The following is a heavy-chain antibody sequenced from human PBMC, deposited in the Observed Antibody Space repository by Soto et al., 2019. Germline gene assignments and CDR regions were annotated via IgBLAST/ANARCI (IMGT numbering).Heavy chain of an antibody. Sequence: ASVKVSCKASGYTFTSYGISWERQAPGQGLEWMGWISAYNVNTNYAQKLQGRVTMTTDTSTSTAYMELRSLRSDDTAVYYCAREDSSGYYSAFDIWGQGTMVPVSS. CDR3: AREDSSGYYSAFDI. CDR1: GYTFTSYG. J-gene: IGHJ3*02. V-gene: IGHV1-18*01. CDR2: ISAYNVNT. D-gene: IGHD3-22*01.